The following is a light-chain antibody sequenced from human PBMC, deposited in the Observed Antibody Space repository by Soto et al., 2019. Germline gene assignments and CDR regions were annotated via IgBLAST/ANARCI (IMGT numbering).Light chain of an antibody. V-gene: IGKV1-5*01. CDR3: QQYQSYSPWT. J-gene: IGKJ1*01. Sequence: DIYMTQSPSTLSASVGDRVTITCRASQGISKWLAWHQQKPGKAPKLLIYAASSLESGVPSRFRGTGSGTEFTLTISSLQPDDFATYYYQQYQSYSPWTFGQGTKVDIK. CDR2: AAS. CDR1: QGISKW.